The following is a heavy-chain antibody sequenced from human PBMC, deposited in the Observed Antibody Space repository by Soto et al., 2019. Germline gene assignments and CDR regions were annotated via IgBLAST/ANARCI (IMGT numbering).Heavy chain of an antibody. J-gene: IGHJ3*02. CDR3: ARGPRGSRYGPTTPPNDAFDI. V-gene: IGHV3-21*01. CDR2: ISSSSSYI. CDR1: GFTFSSYS. D-gene: IGHD2-15*01. Sequence: GGSLRLSCAASGFTFSSYSMNWVRQAPGKGLEWVSSISSSSSYIYYADSVKGRFTISRDNAKNSLYLQMNSLRAEDTAVYYCARGPRGSRYGPTTPPNDAFDIWGQGTMVTVSS.